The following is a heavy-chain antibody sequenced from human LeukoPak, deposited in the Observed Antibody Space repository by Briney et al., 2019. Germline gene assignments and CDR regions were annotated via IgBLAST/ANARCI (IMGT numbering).Heavy chain of an antibody. CDR2: INHSGST. V-gene: IGHV4-34*01. J-gene: IGHJ4*02. Sequence: SETLSLTCAVYGGSFSGYYWSWIRQPPGKGLEWIGEINHSGSTNYNPSLKSRVTISVDTSKNQFSLKLSSVTAADTAVYYCARGGGPRNYYDSSGYYRYWGQGTLVTVSS. CDR3: ARGGGPRNYYDSSGYYRY. D-gene: IGHD3-22*01. CDR1: GGSFSGYY.